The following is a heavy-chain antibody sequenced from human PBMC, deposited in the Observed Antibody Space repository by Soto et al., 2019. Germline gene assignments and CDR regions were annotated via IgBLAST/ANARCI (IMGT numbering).Heavy chain of an antibody. Sequence: GGSLRLSCAASGFTFSDYYMSWIRQAPGKGLEWVSYISSSGSTIYYADSVKGRFTISRDNAKNSLYLQMNSLRAEDTAVYYCARAPESSKRASVGYYMDVWGKGTTVTVSS. CDR2: ISSSGSTI. D-gene: IGHD2-15*01. J-gene: IGHJ6*03. V-gene: IGHV3-11*01. CDR1: GFTFSDYY. CDR3: ARAPESSKRASVGYYMDV.